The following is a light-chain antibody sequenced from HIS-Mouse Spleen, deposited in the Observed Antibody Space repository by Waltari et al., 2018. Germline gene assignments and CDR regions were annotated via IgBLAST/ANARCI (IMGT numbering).Light chain of an antibody. CDR1: SSDVGGYNL. CDR2: EGS. V-gene: IGLV2-23*01. J-gene: IGLJ3*02. Sequence: QSALTQPPSVSGSPGQSVTISCTGTSSDVGGYNLVPWYQQHPGKAPKLMIYEGSKRPSGVSNRFAGSKSGTTASLTISGLQAEDEADYYCCSYAGSSTWVFGGGTKLTVL. CDR3: CSYAGSSTWV.